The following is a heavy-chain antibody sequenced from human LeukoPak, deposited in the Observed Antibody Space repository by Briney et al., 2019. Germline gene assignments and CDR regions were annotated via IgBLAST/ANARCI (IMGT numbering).Heavy chain of an antibody. V-gene: IGHV3-23*01. CDR3: AKDQEYYYDSSGYENWSDP. J-gene: IGHJ5*02. Sequence: EGSLRLSCAASGFTFSSYAMSWVRQATGKGLEWVSAISGSGGSTYYADSVKGRFTISRDNSKNTLYLQMNSLRAEDTAVYYCAKDQEYYYDSSGYENWSDPWGQGTLVTVSS. D-gene: IGHD3-22*01. CDR2: ISGSGGST. CDR1: GFTFSSYA.